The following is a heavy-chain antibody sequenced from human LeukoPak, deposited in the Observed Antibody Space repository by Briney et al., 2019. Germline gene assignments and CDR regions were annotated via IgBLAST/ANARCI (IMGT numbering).Heavy chain of an antibody. Sequence: GGSLRLSCAASGFTFSDYYMSWIRQAPGKGLEWVSYISTSSDSTMYYADSVKGRFTISRDNAKNSLYLQMNSLRAEDTAVYYCARGHYGLDVWGQGTTVTASS. V-gene: IGHV3-11*01. CDR1: GFTFSDYY. CDR2: ISTSSDSTM. CDR3: ARGHYGLDV. J-gene: IGHJ6*02.